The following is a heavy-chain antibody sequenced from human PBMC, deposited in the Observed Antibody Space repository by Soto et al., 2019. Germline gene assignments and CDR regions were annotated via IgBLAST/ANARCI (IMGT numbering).Heavy chain of an antibody. V-gene: IGHV4-30-2*01. CDR1: GGSISSGGYS. CDR3: ARGAMGIRPFDY. J-gene: IGHJ4*02. CDR2: IYHSGST. Sequence: QLQLHESGSGLVKPSQTLSLTCAVSGGSISSGGYSWSWIRQPPGKGLEWIGYIYHSGSTYYNPSLKSRVTISVDRSKNQFSLKLSSVTAADTAVYYCARGAMGIRPFDYWGQGTLVTVSS.